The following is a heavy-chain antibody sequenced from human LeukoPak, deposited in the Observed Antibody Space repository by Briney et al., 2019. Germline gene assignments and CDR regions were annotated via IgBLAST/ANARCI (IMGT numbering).Heavy chain of an antibody. V-gene: IGHV3-21*01. CDR2: ISSSSSYI. D-gene: IGHD4-17*01. CDR3: ARMLSAVTIVEEN. J-gene: IGHJ4*02. CDR1: GFTFSSYS. Sequence: GGSLRLSCAASGFTFSSYSMNWVRQAPGKGLEWVSSISSSSSYIYYADSVKGRFTISRDNAKNSLYLQMNSLRAEDTAVYYCARMLSAVTIVEENWGQGTLVTVSS.